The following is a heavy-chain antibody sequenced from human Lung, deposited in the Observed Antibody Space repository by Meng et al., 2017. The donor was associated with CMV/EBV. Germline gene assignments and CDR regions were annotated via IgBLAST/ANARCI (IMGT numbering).Heavy chain of an antibody. V-gene: IGHV4-4*02. CDR2: IDDSGST. D-gene: IGHD1-26*01. J-gene: IGHJ4*02. CDR1: GVFISSNIR. CDR3: ARGKQDAWELLAY. Sequence: QVQRQESGPGLVNPSGTLSLTCGVSGVFISSNIRWTWVRQPPGKGLEWIGDIDDSGSTNYNPSLNSRISISLDKSKNHFSLKVNSVTAADTAVYYCARGKQDAWELLAYWGQGALVTVSS.